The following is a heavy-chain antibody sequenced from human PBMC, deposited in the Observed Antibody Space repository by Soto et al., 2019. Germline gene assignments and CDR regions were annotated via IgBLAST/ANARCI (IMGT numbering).Heavy chain of an antibody. J-gene: IGHJ6*02. CDR3: GRAGCSGGSCYSASYYYGMDV. CDR2: IIPIFGTA. CDR1: GGTFSSYA. V-gene: IGHV1-69*01. Sequence: QVQLVQSVAEVKKPGSSVKDSCKASGGTFSSYAISWARQAPGQGLEWMGGIIPIFGTANYVQKFQVRVTITADESTSIAYMELSSLRSEDMAVYYCGRAGCSGGSCYSASYYYGMDVWGQGTTVTDSS. D-gene: IGHD2-15*01.